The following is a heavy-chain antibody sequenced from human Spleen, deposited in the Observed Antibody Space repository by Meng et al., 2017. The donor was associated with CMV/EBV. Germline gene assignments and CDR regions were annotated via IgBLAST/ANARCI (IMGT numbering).Heavy chain of an antibody. D-gene: IGHD2-15*01. CDR1: GGSFSGYY. Sequence: QLRTCVGGLLKPWGTLSLTWAAYGGSFSGYYGSWIRQTPGKGLEWIGEINHSGSTNYNPSLKSRVTISVDTSKNQFSLKLSSVTAADTAVYYCARGRVARGYYYYYGMDVWGQGTTVTVFS. CDR2: INHSGST. CDR3: ARGRVARGYYYYYGMDV. V-gene: IGHV4-34*01. J-gene: IGHJ6*02.